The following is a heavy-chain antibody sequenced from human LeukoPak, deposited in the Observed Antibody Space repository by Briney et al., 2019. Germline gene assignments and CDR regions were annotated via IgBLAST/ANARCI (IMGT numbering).Heavy chain of an antibody. CDR1: GFTFSRYW. Sequence: GGSLRLSCAASGFTFSRYWMRWVRQAPGKGLEGVANIRNDGSEEYYVDSVKGRFTISRDNARNSLFLQMNSLTVEDTAVYYCARAIRGSAVDTGDRWGQGTLVTVSS. CDR3: ARAIRGSAVDTGDR. V-gene: IGHV3-7*01. D-gene: IGHD3-10*01. J-gene: IGHJ4*02. CDR2: IRNDGSEE.